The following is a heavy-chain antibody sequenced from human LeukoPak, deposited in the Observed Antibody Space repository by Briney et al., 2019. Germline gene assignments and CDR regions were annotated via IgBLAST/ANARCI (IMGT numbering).Heavy chain of an antibody. J-gene: IGHJ3*01. CDR3: ARHRTSSYCSSTRCYTADAFDV. CDR2: IYLGDSDT. D-gene: IGHD2-2*02. Sequence: GESLKISCKGSGYSFSTYGIGWVRQMPGKGLEWMGVIYLGDSDTRYSPSFQGHVTISADKSVSTAYLQWSGLKASDTAIYYCARHRTSSYCSSTRCYTADAFDVWGHGTVVTVS. CDR1: GYSFSTYG. V-gene: IGHV5-51*01.